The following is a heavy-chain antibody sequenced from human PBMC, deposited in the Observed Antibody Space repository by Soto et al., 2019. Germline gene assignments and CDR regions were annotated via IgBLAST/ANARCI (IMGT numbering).Heavy chain of an antibody. V-gene: IGHV1-18*01. CDR2: ISTDNGNT. CDR1: GYTFTNSG. J-gene: IGHJ6*02. D-gene: IGHD3-3*01. CDR3: ERDHGFTTFGVYSMYYYGMDV. Sequence: ASVKVSCKASGYTFTNSGISWVRQAPGQGLEWMGWISTDNGNTNYAQHLQGRVSMTTDTSTSTAYMDLRSLRTDDTAVYYCERDHGFTTFGVYSMYYYGMDVWGQGTTVTVSS.